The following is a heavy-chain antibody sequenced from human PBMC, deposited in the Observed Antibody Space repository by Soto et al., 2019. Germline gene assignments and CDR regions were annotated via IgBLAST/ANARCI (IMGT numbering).Heavy chain of an antibody. V-gene: IGHV4-4*07. Sequence: SETLSLTCTVSGAAMTSFSWSWIRQSAGKRLEWIGRISTTGNTHYNPSLESRVSLSLDTSMNQFSLTVTSVTAADTAVYYCARESGENWTYEAYWGQGTLVTVSS. CDR2: ISTTGNT. D-gene: IGHD1-7*01. CDR3: ARESGENWTYEAY. J-gene: IGHJ4*02. CDR1: GAAMTSFS.